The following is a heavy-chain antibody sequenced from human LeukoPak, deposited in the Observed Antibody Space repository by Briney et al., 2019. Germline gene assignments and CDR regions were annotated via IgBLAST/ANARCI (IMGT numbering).Heavy chain of an antibody. Sequence: ASVKVSCKASGYTFTSYGISWVRQAPGQGLEWMGWISAYNGNTNYAQKLQGRVTMTTDTSTSTAYMELRGLRSDDTAVYYCARAGPGYYPSTIDYWGQGTLVTVSS. D-gene: IGHD3-22*01. CDR3: ARAGPGYYPSTIDY. J-gene: IGHJ4*02. CDR1: GYTFTSYG. CDR2: ISAYNGNT. V-gene: IGHV1-18*01.